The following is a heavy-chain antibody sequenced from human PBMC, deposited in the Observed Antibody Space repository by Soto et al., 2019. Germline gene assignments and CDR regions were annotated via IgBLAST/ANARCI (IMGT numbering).Heavy chain of an antibody. J-gene: IGHJ6*02. CDR1: GYSFTIYW. V-gene: IGHV5-10-1*01. CDR3: ARRGDLYYYYYGMDV. Sequence: GESLKISCNGSGYSFTIYWISWVRQMPGKGLEWMGRIDPSDSYTNYSPSFQGHVTISADKSISTAYLQWSSLKASDTAMYYCARRGDLYYYYYGMDVWGQGTTVTVSS. CDR2: IDPSDSYT.